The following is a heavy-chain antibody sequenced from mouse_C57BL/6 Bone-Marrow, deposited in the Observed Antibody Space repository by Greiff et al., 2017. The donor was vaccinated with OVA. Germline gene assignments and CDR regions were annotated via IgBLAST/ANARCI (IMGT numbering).Heavy chain of an antibody. J-gene: IGHJ4*01. CDR2: IDPSDSYT. V-gene: IGHV1-69*01. Sequence: QVQLQQPGAELVMPGASVKLSCKASGYTFPSSWMHWVKQRPGPGLEWIGEIDPSDSYTNYNQKFKGKSTLTVDKSSSTAYMQLSSLTSEDSAVYYCARSYYGSSLYAMDYWGQGTSVTVSS. CDR3: ARSYYGSSLYAMDY. D-gene: IGHD1-1*01. CDR1: GYTFPSSW.